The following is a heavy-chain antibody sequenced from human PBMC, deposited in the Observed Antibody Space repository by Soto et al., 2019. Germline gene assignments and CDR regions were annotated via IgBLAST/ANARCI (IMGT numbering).Heavy chain of an antibody. Sequence: QVQLVESGGGVVQPGRSLRLSCAASGFTFSSYGMHWVRQAPGKGLEWVAVIWYDGSNKYYADSVKGRFTISRDNSKNTLYLQMNSLRAEDTAVYYCARDHLIAAAGDGGYYYYGMDVWGQGTTVTVSS. J-gene: IGHJ6*02. D-gene: IGHD6-13*01. CDR3: ARDHLIAAAGDGGYYYYGMDV. CDR1: GFTFSSYG. CDR2: IWYDGSNK. V-gene: IGHV3-33*01.